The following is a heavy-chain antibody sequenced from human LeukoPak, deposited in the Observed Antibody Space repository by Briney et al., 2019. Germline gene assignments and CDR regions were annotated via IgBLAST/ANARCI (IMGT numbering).Heavy chain of an antibody. CDR1: GFTFSSYA. Sequence: GGSLRLSCAASGFTFSSYAMHWVRQAPGKGLEWVSYISSSGSTIYYADSVKGRFTISRDNSKNTLYLQMNSLRAEDTAVYYCARGRRTSIAAAGTIDYWGQGTLVTVSS. CDR2: ISSSGSTI. V-gene: IGHV3-48*01. CDR3: ARGRRTSIAAAGTIDY. D-gene: IGHD6-13*01. J-gene: IGHJ4*02.